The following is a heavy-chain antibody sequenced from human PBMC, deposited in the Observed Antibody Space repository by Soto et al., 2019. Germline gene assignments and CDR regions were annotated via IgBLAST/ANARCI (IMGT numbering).Heavy chain of an antibody. CDR2: ISSDGNNK. Sequence: QVQLVESGGGVVQPGRSLRLSCAASGFTFSNYGMHWVRQAPGKGLEWVTVISSDGNNKYYADSVRGRFTISRDNSKTTLFLQMNSLRAEDTAMYYCEKDRPVKARSGSLSSWGQGTLVTVSS. CDR1: GFTFSNYG. D-gene: IGHD1-26*01. CDR3: EKDRPVKARSGSLSS. J-gene: IGHJ5*02. V-gene: IGHV3-30*18.